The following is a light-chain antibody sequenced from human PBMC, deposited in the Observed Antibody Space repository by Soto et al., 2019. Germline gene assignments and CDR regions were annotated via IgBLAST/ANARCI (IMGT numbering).Light chain of an antibody. CDR1: QSVSSY. CDR2: DAP. V-gene: IGKV3-11*01. CDR3: QQRSYWPPYT. J-gene: IGKJ2*01. Sequence: EIVLTQSPATLSLSPGERATLSCRASQSVSSYLAWYQQKPGQAPRLLIYDAPSRATGIPARFSGSGFGTDFTLTISSLESEDSAVYYCQQRSYWPPYTFGQGTKVDIK.